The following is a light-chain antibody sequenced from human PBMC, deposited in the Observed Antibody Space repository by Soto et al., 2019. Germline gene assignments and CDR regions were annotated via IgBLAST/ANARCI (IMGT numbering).Light chain of an antibody. CDR1: QSVSSSY. J-gene: IGKJ3*01. V-gene: IGKV3-20*01. CDR3: QQFGSSPFT. CDR2: GAS. Sequence: ENVLTQSPGTLSLSPGERATLSCRASQSVSSSYLAWYQQKPGQAPRRLIYGASNRATGIPDRFGGSGSGTDFTLTISRLEPEDFAVYYCQQFGSSPFTFGPGTKVDVE.